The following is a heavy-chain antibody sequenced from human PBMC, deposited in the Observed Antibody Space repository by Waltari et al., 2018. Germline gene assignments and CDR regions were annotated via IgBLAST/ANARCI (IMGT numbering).Heavy chain of an antibody. D-gene: IGHD3-9*01. CDR2: IYYSGST. CDR1: GGSISSYY. Sequence: QVQLQESGPGLVKPSETLSLTCTVSGGSISSYYWSWIRQPPGKGLEWIGYIYYSGSTNYNPYLKSRVTISVDTSKNQFSLKLSSVTAADTAVYYCARAYYDILTGYPHFDYWGQGTLVTVSS. V-gene: IGHV4-59*01. CDR3: ARAYYDILTGYPHFDY. J-gene: IGHJ4*02.